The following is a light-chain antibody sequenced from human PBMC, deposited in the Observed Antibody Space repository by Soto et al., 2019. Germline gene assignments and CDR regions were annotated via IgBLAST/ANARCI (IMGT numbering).Light chain of an antibody. V-gene: IGLV2-23*02. CDR1: SSDVGSYNL. CDR3: CSSAGGSTPWV. CDR2: EVT. J-gene: IGLJ3*02. Sequence: QSALTQPASVSGSPGQSIAISCTGTSSDVGSYNLVSWYQHHPGKAPKLMIYEVTKRPSGVSDRFFASKSGNTASLTISGLQAAEEADYFCCSSAGGSTPWVFGGGTKLTVL.